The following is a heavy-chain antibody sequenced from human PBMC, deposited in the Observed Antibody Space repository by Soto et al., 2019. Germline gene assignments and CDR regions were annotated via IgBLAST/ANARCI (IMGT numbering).Heavy chain of an antibody. Sequence: QVQLQESGPGLVKPSETLSLTCTVSGGSISSYYWSWIRQPPGKGLEWIGYIYYSGSTNYNPSLKSRVTISVDTSKNQFSLKLSSVTAADTAVYYCARDQKNYYDSSGYFHAFDIWGQGTMVTVSS. CDR2: IYYSGST. CDR1: GGSISSYY. D-gene: IGHD3-22*01. CDR3: ARDQKNYYDSSGYFHAFDI. J-gene: IGHJ3*02. V-gene: IGHV4-59*01.